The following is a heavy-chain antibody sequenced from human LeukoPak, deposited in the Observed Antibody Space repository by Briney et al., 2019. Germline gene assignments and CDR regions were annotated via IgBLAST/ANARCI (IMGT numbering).Heavy chain of an antibody. V-gene: IGHV4-34*01. CDR2: INHSGST. CDR3: AFSCGDYTHEFDY. D-gene: IGHD4-17*01. CDR1: GGSFSGYY. Sequence: PSETLSLTCAVYGGSFSGYYWSWIRQPPGKGLEWIGEINHSGSTNYNPSLKSRVTISVDTSKNQFSLKLSSVTAADTAVYYCAFSCGDYTHEFDYWGQGTLVTVSS. J-gene: IGHJ4*02.